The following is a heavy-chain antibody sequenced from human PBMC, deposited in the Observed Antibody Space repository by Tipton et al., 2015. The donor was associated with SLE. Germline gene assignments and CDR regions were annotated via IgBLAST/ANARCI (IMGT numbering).Heavy chain of an antibody. Sequence: TLSLTCAVSGDSITRDYWTWIRQPPGKGLEYIGYVSYSGVTNSNPSLQSRVTMSIDASKKQVSLRLSSVTAADTAVYYCASSPGVTLFRVVTYFDLWGQGILVTVSS. V-gene: IGHV4-59*13. J-gene: IGHJ4*02. CDR1: GDSITRDY. D-gene: IGHD3-3*01. CDR2: VSYSGVT. CDR3: ASSPGVTLFRVVTYFDL.